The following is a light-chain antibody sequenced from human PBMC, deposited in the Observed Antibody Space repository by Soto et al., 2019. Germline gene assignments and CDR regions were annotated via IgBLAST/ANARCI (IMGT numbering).Light chain of an antibody. J-gene: IGKJ4*01. CDR3: QQYGSSLLT. CDR1: QSVSSSY. V-gene: IGKV3-20*01. Sequence: IVMTQSPGTLSLSPGERATLSCRSSQSVSSSYLAWYQQKPGQAPRLXIYGASSRATGIPDRFSGSGSGTDFTLTISRLEPEDFAVYYCQQYGSSLLTFGGGTKVDIK. CDR2: GAS.